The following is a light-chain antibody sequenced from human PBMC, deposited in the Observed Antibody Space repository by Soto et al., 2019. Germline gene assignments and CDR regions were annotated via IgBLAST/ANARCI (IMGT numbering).Light chain of an antibody. J-gene: IGLJ2*01. V-gene: IGLV2-14*01. Sequence: QSVLTQPASVSGSPGQSITIAFTGTSRDIGAYNYVSWYQQHPGKAPKLIIYEVKIRPSGISNRFSGSKSGNTASLTISGLQAEDEANYFCTSYTSSSTLFFGGGTQLTVL. CDR3: TSYTSSSTLF. CDR2: EVK. CDR1: SRDIGAYNY.